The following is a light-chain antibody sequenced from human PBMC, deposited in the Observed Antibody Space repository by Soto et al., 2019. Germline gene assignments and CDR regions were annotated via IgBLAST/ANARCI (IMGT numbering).Light chain of an antibody. CDR3: AAWDDSLSGWV. CDR1: SSNIGSNY. Sequence: QSALTQPPSASGTPGQRVTISCSGSSSNIGSNYVYWYQQLSGTAPKLLIYSNNQRPSGVPGRFSGSKSGTSASLAISGLRSEDEADYYCAAWDDSLSGWVFGGGTQLTVL. CDR2: SNN. V-gene: IGLV1-47*02. J-gene: IGLJ3*02.